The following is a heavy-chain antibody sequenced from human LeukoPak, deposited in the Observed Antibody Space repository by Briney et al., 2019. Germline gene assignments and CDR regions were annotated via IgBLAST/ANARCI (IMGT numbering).Heavy chain of an antibody. Sequence: ASVKVSCKASGYTFTSYGISWVRQAPGQGLEWMGWISAYNGNTNYAQKLQGRVTMTTDTSTSTAYMELRSPRSDDTAVYYCARVGVMGIAARPGAYNWFDPWGQGTLVTVSS. CDR1: GYTFTSYG. J-gene: IGHJ5*02. D-gene: IGHD6-6*01. CDR2: ISAYNGNT. CDR3: ARVGVMGIAARPGAYNWFDP. V-gene: IGHV1-18*01.